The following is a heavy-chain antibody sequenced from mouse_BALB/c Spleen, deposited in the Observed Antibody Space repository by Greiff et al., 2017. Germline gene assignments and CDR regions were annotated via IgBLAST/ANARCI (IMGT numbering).Heavy chain of an antibody. CDR2: IYPYNGGT. CDR1: GYTFTDYN. Sequence: EVQLQQSGPELVKPGASVKISCKASGYTFTDYNMHWVKQSHGKSLEWIGYIYPYNGGTGYNQKFKSKATLTVDNSSSTAYMELRSLTSEDSAVYYCARNYGSSWSFAYWGQGTLVTVSA. D-gene: IGHD1-1*01. CDR3: ARNYGSSWSFAY. J-gene: IGHJ3*01. V-gene: IGHV1S29*02.